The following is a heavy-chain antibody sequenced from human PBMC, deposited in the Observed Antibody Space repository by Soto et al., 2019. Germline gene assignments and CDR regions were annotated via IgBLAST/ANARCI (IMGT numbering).Heavy chain of an antibody. CDR2: INGGSGKT. D-gene: IGHD1-26*01. Sequence: QVQLVQSGAEVKKPGASVKVSCRASGFTFTLYSMHWVRQAPGQRLEWMGWINGGSGKTKYSQKFQGRVTIARDTSASTAYMEVSSLRSEDKAVYYCARYSGNYQDAFDIWGQGTMVTVSS. V-gene: IGHV1-3*01. J-gene: IGHJ3*02. CDR3: ARYSGNYQDAFDI. CDR1: GFTFTLYS.